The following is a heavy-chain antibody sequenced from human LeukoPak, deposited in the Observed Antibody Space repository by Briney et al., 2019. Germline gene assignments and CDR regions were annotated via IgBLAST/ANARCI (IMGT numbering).Heavy chain of an antibody. CDR1: GGSVTSGGYY. J-gene: IGHJ6*01. V-gene: IGHV4-31*03. CDR2: VYYTGST. Sequence: PSQTLSLTCTVSGGSVTSGGYYSGWLRQHPGKGLEWIGYVYYTGSTYYSPSLKSRVTISPETSKNQFSLKVSSVTAADTAVYYCARISAGRYGMDVWGQGTTVTGSS. D-gene: IGHD6-6*01. CDR3: ARISAGRYGMDV.